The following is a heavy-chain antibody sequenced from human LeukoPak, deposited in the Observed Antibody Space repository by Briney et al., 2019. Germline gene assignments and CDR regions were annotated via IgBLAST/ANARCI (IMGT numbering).Heavy chain of an antibody. CDR3: AKAIVVVPVY. Sequence: GGSLRLSCAASGFTFSNYGMHWVRQAPGKGLEWVAFIRYDGSNKYYADSVKGRFTISRDNSKNTLYLQMNSLRAEDTAVYYRAKAIVVVPVYWGQGTLVTVSS. V-gene: IGHV3-30*02. CDR2: IRYDGSNK. D-gene: IGHD2-2*01. J-gene: IGHJ4*02. CDR1: GFTFSNYG.